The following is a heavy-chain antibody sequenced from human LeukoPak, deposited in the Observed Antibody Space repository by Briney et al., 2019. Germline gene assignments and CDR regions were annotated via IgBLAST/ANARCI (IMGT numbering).Heavy chain of an antibody. Sequence: PSETLSLTCTVSGGSISSSSYYWGWIRQPPGKGLEWIGRIYYSGSTYYNPSLKSRVTISVDTSKNQFSLKLSSVTAADTAVYYCARDGGKSRPGDAFDIWGQGTMVTVSS. CDR1: GGSISSSSYY. V-gene: IGHV4-39*07. D-gene: IGHD3-16*01. J-gene: IGHJ3*02. CDR3: ARDGGKSRPGDAFDI. CDR2: IYYSGST.